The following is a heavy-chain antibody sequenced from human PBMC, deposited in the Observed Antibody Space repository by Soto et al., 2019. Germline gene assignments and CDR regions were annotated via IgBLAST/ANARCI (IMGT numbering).Heavy chain of an antibody. D-gene: IGHD5-12*01. J-gene: IGHJ4*02. Sequence: QVQLVQSGAEVKKPGSSVKVSCKASGGTFSTSTFTWVRQAPGQGLEWMGRTIPLLNVADYAQDFQGRLTITPDKSTSTTYMELTNLTSKDTAVYYCARDSPIGSTFSGYDAIDSWGQGTLVTVSS. CDR2: TIPLLNVA. CDR3: ARDSPIGSTFSGYDAIDS. CDR1: GGTFSTST. V-gene: IGHV1-69*08.